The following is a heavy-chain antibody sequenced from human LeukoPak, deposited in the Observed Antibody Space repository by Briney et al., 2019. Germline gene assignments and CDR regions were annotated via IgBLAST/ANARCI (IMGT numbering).Heavy chain of an antibody. CDR1: GGSISSYY. CDR2: IYTSGST. D-gene: IGHD4-17*01. V-gene: IGHV4-4*07. J-gene: IGHJ2*01. Sequence: SETLSLTCTVSGGSISSYYWSWIRQPAGKGLEWIGRIYTSGSTSYNPSLKSRVTMSVDTSKNQFSLKLSSVTAADTAVYYCARETEDYGDFYALKYLDLWGRGTLVTVSS. CDR3: ARETEDYGDFYALKYLDL.